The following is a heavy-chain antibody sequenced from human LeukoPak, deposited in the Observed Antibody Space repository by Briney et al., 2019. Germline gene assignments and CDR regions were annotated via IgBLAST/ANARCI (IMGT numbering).Heavy chain of an antibody. Sequence: PGGSLRLSCAASGFTFSSYAMHWVRQAPGKGLEWVAVISYDGSNKYYADSVKGRFTISRDNSKNTLYLQMNSLRAEDTAVYYCATGVLRYFDWALGYWGQGTLVTVSS. CDR2: ISYDGSNK. J-gene: IGHJ4*02. V-gene: IGHV3-30*04. D-gene: IGHD3-9*01. CDR3: ATGVLRYFDWALGY. CDR1: GFTFSSYA.